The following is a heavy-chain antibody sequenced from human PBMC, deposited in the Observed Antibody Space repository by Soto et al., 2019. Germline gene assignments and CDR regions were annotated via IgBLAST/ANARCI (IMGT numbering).Heavy chain of an antibody. V-gene: IGHV4-39*01. Sequence: SETLSLTCTFSVGSISSSSYDWGWIRQPPGQGGEWIASIYYSGITYYNPSLKSRVTISVDTSKNQFSLKLSSVTAADTAVYYCARHGSDNTLYDFWSGSYYYYGMDVWGQGTTVTVSS. D-gene: IGHD3-3*01. J-gene: IGHJ6*01. CDR2: IYYSGIT. CDR3: ARHGSDNTLYDFWSGSYYYYGMDV. CDR1: VGSISSSSYD.